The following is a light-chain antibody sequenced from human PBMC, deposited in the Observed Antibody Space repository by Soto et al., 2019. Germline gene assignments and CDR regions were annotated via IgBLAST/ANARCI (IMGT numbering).Light chain of an antibody. J-gene: IGLJ3*02. CDR1: SSNIGSKF. V-gene: IGLV1-47*01. CDR2: RDN. CDR3: AAWDVNLSAV. Sequence: QSVLTQQPSASGTPGQMVTISCSASSSNIGSKFVYWSHQHPVTAPKLPIYRDNQRPSGVPDRFSGSKSGTSASLAISGLRSEDEADYYCAAWDVNLSAVFGGGTKLTVL.